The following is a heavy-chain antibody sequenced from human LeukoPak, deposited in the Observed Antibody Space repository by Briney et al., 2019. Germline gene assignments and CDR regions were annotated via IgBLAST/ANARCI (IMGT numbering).Heavy chain of an antibody. Sequence: GGSLRLSCAASGFTFSSYAMSWVRQAPGKGLEWVSAISGSGGSTYYADSVKGRFTISRDNSKNTLHLQMNSLRAEDTAVYYCARVPPVLGTQYFDLWGRGTLVTVPS. CDR1: GFTFSSYA. J-gene: IGHJ2*01. CDR2: ISGSGGST. D-gene: IGHD1-1*01. CDR3: ARVPPVLGTQYFDL. V-gene: IGHV3-23*01.